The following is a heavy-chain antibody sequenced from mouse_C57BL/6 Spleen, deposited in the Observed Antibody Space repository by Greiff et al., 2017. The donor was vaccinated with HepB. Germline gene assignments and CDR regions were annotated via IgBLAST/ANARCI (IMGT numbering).Heavy chain of an antibody. CDR2: ISDGGSYT. CDR1: GFTFSSYA. D-gene: IGHD2-3*01. CDR3: ARAVRDGTSFAY. J-gene: IGHJ3*01. Sequence: DVKLVESGGGLVKPGGSLKLSCAASGFTFSSYAMSWVRQTPEKRLEWVATISDGGSYTYYPDNVKGRFTISRDNAKNNLYLQMSHLKSEDTAMYYCARAVRDGTSFAYWGQGTLVTVSA. V-gene: IGHV5-4*03.